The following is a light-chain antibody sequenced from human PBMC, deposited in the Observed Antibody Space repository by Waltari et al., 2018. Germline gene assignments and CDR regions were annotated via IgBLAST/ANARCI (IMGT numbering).Light chain of an antibody. CDR3: QNHERLPAT. CDR1: QSIGRY. V-gene: IGKV3-20*01. J-gene: IGKJ1*01. CDR2: EAS. Sequence: EIMLTQSPGTLSLSPGERATLSCRASQSIGRYLVLYQQKPGQAPRLLMYEASRRATGIPDRFSGSGSGTDFSLTISRLEPEDFEVYYCQNHERLPATFGQGTKVEIK.